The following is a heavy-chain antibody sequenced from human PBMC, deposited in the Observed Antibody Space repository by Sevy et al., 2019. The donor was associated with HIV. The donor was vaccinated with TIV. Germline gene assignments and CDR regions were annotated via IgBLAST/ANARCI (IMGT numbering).Heavy chain of an antibody. D-gene: IGHD2-8*01. CDR2: LSFGCGEI. Sequence: GGSLRLSCAASEFTFSKYSMSWVRQPPGKGREWVSTLSFGCGEINHADSVKGRFTISRDNSKNSLYLQMNNLRAEDTAVYYCAREGCTKPHDYWGQGTLVTVSS. CDR1: EFTFSKYS. V-gene: IGHV3-23*01. J-gene: IGHJ4*02. CDR3: AREGCTKPHDY.